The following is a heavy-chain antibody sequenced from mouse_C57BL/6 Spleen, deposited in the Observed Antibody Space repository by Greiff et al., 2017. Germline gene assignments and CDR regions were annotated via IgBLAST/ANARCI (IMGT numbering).Heavy chain of an antibody. CDR3: ARKLGSRGGDY. D-gene: IGHD4-1*01. CDR2: IDPSDSYT. Sequence: QVQLQQPGAELVMPGASVKLSCKASGYTFTSYWMHWVKQRPGQGLEWIGEIDPSDSYTNYNQKFKGKSTLTVDKSSSTAYMQLSSLTSEDSAVYYCARKLGSRGGDYWGQGTTLTVSS. J-gene: IGHJ2*01. CDR1: GYTFTSYW. V-gene: IGHV1-69*01.